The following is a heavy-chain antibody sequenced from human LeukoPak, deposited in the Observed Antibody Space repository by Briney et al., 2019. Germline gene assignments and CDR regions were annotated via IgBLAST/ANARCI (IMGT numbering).Heavy chain of an antibody. Sequence: SETLSLTCTVSGGSISGHYWTWIRQPPGKGLEWIGQIHYSGRPDYNPSLKSRATISVDTSKNQLSLKVTSVTGADTAVYYCARFGVDYDMDVWGQGTTVTVSS. CDR2: IHYSGRP. V-gene: IGHV4-59*11. CDR1: GGSISGHY. D-gene: IGHD3-16*01. J-gene: IGHJ6*02. CDR3: ARFGVDYDMDV.